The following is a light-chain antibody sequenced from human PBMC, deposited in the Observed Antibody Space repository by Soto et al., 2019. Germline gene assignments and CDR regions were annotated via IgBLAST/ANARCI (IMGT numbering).Light chain of an antibody. CDR1: RSDVGGSNY. V-gene: IGLV2-8*01. CDR2: DVT. CDR3: SSYAGSNNPVV. Sequence: QSALTQPPSASGAPGQSVAISCTGTRSDVGGSNYVSWYQHHPGKAPKLIIYDVTQRPSGVPDRFSGSKSGNTASLTVSGHQAEDEADYNCSSYAGSNNPVVFGGGTKLTVL. J-gene: IGLJ2*01.